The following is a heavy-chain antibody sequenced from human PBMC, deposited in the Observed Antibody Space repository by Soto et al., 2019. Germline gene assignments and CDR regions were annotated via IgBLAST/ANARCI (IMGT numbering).Heavy chain of an antibody. Sequence: SVKVSCKASGGTFSSYAISWVRQAPGQGLEWMGGIIPIFGTANYAQKFQGRVTITADKSTSTAYMELSSMRSEDTAVYYCARAQGQQLVRDHWFDPWGQGTLVTVSS. D-gene: IGHD6-13*01. J-gene: IGHJ5*02. V-gene: IGHV1-69*06. CDR2: IIPIFGTA. CDR1: GGTFSSYA. CDR3: ARAQGQQLVRDHWFDP.